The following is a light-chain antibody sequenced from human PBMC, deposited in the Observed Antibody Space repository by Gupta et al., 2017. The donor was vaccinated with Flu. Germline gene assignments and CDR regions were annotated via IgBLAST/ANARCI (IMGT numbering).Light chain of an antibody. CDR3: AAWDASLNGPV. CDR1: SSNIGSNT. Sequence: QSVLTQPPSASGTPGKRVTSSCSGRSSNIGSNTVNWYQQLPGTAPNLLIYSNNQRPSGVPDRFSGSKTGTSASLAISWLQSEDEAAYYCAAWDASLNGPVFGGGTKLTVL. J-gene: IGLJ3*02. V-gene: IGLV1-44*01. CDR2: SNN.